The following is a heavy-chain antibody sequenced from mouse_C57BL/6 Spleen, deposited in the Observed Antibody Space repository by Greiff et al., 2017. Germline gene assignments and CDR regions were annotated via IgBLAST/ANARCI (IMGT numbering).Heavy chain of an antibody. J-gene: IGHJ3*01. CDR3: ARRGNWFPFAY. D-gene: IGHD4-1*01. V-gene: IGHV1-18*01. Sequence: EVTLQQSGPELVKPGASVKIPCKASGYTFTDYNMDWVKQSHGKSLEWIGDINPNNGGTIYNQKFKGKATLTVDKSSSTAYMELRSLTSEDTAVYYCARRGNWFPFAYWGQGTLVTVSA. CDR2: INPNNGGT. CDR1: GYTFTDYN.